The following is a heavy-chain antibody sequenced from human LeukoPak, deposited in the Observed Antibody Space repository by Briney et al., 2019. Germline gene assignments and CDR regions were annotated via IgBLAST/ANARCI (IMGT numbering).Heavy chain of an antibody. CDR2: IHYSGST. D-gene: IGHD2-2*01. V-gene: IGHV4-59*08. Sequence: SETLSLTCTVSGGSISSYYWSWIRKPPGKGLEWIGYIHYSGSTNYYPSLKSRVTISIDTSKNQLSLKLSSVTAADTAVYYCAGTSTWLSFGYWGQGTLVTVSS. CDR1: GGSISSYY. J-gene: IGHJ4*02. CDR3: AGTSTWLSFGY.